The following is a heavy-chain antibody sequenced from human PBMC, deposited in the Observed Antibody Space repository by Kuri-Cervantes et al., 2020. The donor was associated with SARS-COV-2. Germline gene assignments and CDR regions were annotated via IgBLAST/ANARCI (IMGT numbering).Heavy chain of an antibody. CDR2: ISGSRSYI. CDR3: ARVAGEGPIYYYYMDV. J-gene: IGHJ6*03. Sequence: GESLKISCAASGFTFSSYAMHWVRQAPGKALEWISSISGSRSYIYYADSVRGRFTISRDNAKNSLFLQVNSLRVEDTAVYYCARVAGEGPIYYYYMDVWGKGTTVTVSS. V-gene: IGHV3-21*01. D-gene: IGHD2-21*01. CDR1: GFTFSSYA.